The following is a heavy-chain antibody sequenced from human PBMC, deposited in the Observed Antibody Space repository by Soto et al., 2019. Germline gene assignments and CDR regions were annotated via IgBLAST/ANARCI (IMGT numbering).Heavy chain of an antibody. CDR2: IWYDGSNK. V-gene: IGHV3-33*01. CDR1: GFTFSSYG. D-gene: IGHD3-3*01. J-gene: IGHJ4*02. Sequence: SLRLSCAASGFTFSSYGMHWVRQAPGKGLEWVAVIWYDGSNKYYADSVKGRFTISRDNSKNTLYLQMNSLRAEDTAVYYCARGERGRITIFGVVTHPPYYFDYWGQGTLVTVSS. CDR3: ARGERGRITIFGVVTHPPYYFDY.